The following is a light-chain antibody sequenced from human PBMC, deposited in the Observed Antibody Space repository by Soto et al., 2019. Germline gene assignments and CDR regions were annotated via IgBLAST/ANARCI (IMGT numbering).Light chain of an antibody. CDR1: QSVIYSSNNKNY. Sequence: DIVMTQSPDSLAVSLGERATINCESSQSVIYSSNNKNYLAWYQQKPGQPPKLLIYWASTRESGVPDRFSGSGSGTDFTLTISSLQADDVAVYYCQQYYSAPWTFGQGTKVEI. CDR3: QQYYSAPWT. CDR2: WAS. J-gene: IGKJ1*01. V-gene: IGKV4-1*01.